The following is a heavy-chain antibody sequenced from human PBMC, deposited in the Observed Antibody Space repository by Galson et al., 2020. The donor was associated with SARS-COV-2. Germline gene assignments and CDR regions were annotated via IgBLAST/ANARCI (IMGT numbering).Heavy chain of an antibody. Sequence: GGPLRLSCVTYGFTLSGYWRNWARQAPGKGQEWVANIKQDGSEKYYVDSGKGRLTISRDNAKNSLYLHMNTLRVEDTAVYYCARSQGWGCSTGVCSPHYLDFWGQGTLVTVSS. V-gene: IGHV3-7*03. D-gene: IGHD2-8*01. CDR3: ARSQGWGCSTGVCSPHYLDF. CDR1: GFTLSGYW. CDR2: IKQDGSEK. J-gene: IGHJ4*02.